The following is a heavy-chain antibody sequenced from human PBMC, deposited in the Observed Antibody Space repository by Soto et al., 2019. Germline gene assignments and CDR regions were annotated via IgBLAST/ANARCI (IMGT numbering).Heavy chain of an antibody. CDR3: ARSGSSSWYSPYYYYGMDV. CDR2: IKQDGSEK. D-gene: IGHD6-13*01. Sequence: GGSLRLSCAASGFTFSSYWMSWVRQAPGKGLEWVANIKQDGSEKYYVDSVKGRFTISRDNAKNSLYLQMNSLRAEDTAVYYCARSGSSSWYSPYYYYGMDVWGQGTTVTVSS. V-gene: IGHV3-7*01. CDR1: GFTFSSYW. J-gene: IGHJ6*02.